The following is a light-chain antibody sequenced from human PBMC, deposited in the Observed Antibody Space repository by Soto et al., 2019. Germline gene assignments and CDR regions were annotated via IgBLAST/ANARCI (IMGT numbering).Light chain of an antibody. V-gene: IGLV2-14*01. CDR1: SSDVGGYNY. CDR2: EVS. J-gene: IGLJ2*01. Sequence: QSVLTQPASVSGSPGRSITISCTGTSSDVGGYNYVSWYQQHPGKAPKLMIYEVSNRPSGVSNRFSGSKSGNTASLTISGLQAEDEADYYCSSYTSSSNVVFGGGTKVTVL. CDR3: SSYTSSSNVV.